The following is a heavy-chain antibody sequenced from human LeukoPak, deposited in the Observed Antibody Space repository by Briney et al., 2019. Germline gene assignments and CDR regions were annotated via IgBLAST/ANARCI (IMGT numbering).Heavy chain of an antibody. Sequence: GGSLRLSCAASGFTISDYYMSWIRQAPGKGLEWVSYTSSSGSTIYYADSVKGRFTISRDNAKNSLYLQMNSLRAEDTAVYYCARQSYCSGGSCYCCYYYYMDVWGKGTTVTVSS. CDR3: ARQSYCSGGSCYCCYYYYMDV. J-gene: IGHJ6*03. D-gene: IGHD2-15*01. V-gene: IGHV3-11*01. CDR1: GFTISDYY. CDR2: TSSSGSTI.